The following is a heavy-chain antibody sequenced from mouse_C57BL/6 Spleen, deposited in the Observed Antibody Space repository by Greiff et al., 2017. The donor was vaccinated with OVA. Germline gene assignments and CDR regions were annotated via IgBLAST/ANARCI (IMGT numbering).Heavy chain of an antibody. CDR2: ISGGGGST. J-gene: IGHJ4*01. D-gene: IGHD1-1*01. CDR1: GFTFSSYT. V-gene: IGHV5-9*01. CDR3: ARQDYYGPYAMDY. Sequence: EVQLVESGGGLVKPGGSLKLSCAASGFTFSSYTMSWVRQTPEKRLEWVATISGGGGSTYYPDSVKGRFNISRDNSKNTLYLQMSSRRSEDTAWYYCARQDYYGPYAMDYWGQGTSVTVSS.